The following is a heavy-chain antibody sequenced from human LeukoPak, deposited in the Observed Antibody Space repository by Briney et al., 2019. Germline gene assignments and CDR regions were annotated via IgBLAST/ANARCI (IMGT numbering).Heavy chain of an antibody. CDR2: IWYDGSNS. Sequence: PGGSLRLSCAASGFTFSSYGMHWIRQAPGKGLEWVAVIWYDGSNSYYADFVKGRITISRDNSRNTLYLQMNSLRAEDTAVYYCARDKNGWYDSWGQGTLVTVSS. CDR3: ARDKNGWYDS. D-gene: IGHD2-8*01. J-gene: IGHJ5*01. CDR1: GFTFSSYG. V-gene: IGHV3-33*01.